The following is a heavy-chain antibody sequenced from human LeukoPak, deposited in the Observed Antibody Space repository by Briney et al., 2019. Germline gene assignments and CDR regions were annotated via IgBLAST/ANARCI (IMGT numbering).Heavy chain of an antibody. D-gene: IGHD5-24*01. CDR3: ALGRMAWGAFDI. CDR1: GFTFINYA. J-gene: IGHJ3*02. Sequence: GGSLRLSCAASGFTFINYAMSWVRQAPGKGLERVSLISKSSDATYYAPSVKGRFTISRDNSKNTLYLQMNSLRAEDTAVYYCALGRMAWGAFDIWGQGAMVTVSS. CDR2: ISKSSDAT. V-gene: IGHV3-23*01.